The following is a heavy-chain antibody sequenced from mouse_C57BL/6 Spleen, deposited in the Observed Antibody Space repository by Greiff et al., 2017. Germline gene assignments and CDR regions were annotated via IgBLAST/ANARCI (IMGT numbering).Heavy chain of an antibody. D-gene: IGHD1-1*01. V-gene: IGHV7-3*01. CDR1: GFTFTDYY. Sequence: EVQLVESGGGLVQPGGSLSLSCAASGFTFTDYYMSWVRQPPGKALAWLGFISNKANGYTTEYSASVKGRFTISRDYSQSILYLQMNALRAEDSATYYCARYNYPYYFDYWGQGTTLTVSS. J-gene: IGHJ2*01. CDR2: ISNKANGYTT. CDR3: ARYNYPYYFDY.